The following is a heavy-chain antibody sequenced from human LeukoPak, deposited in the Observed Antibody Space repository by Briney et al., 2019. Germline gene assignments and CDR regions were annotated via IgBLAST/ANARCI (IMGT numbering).Heavy chain of an antibody. Sequence: ASVKVSCKASGYTFTDHCMHWVRQAPGQGLEWMGWINANSGGTDYAQKFQGRVTMTRDTSISTAYMELSRLRSDDTAVYYCARADSVPARGYHYYYMDVWGKGTTVTVS. CDR1: GYTFTDHC. D-gene: IGHD2-2*01. CDR2: INANSGGT. V-gene: IGHV1-2*02. CDR3: ARADSVPARGYHYYYMDV. J-gene: IGHJ6*03.